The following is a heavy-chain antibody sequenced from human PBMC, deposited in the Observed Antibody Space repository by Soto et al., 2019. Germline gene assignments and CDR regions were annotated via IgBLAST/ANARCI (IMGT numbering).Heavy chain of an antibody. CDR1: GFTFSNAW. CDR3: TTLGSHYYYHNFDV. CDR2: IKMKSEGATT. Sequence: EAQLGESGGGLVTPGGSLRLSCEASGFTFSNAWMNWVRHSPGKGLEWVGLIKMKSEGATTHYAAPVNGRFTISRDDSKKILYLQMSSLQTEDTAVYYCTTLGSHYYYHNFDVWGQGTTVAVSS. J-gene: IGHJ6*02. V-gene: IGHV3-15*07.